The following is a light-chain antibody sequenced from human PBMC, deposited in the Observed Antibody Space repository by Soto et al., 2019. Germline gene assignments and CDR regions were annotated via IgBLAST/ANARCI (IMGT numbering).Light chain of an antibody. J-gene: IGKJ2*01. CDR2: DAS. V-gene: IGKV1-39*01. CDR3: QQTYVSPRA. Sequence: DIPMTQSPSSLSASVGDRATITCRASQSISNYLNWYQQRPGNASNLLIYDASNLQSGVPSRFSCSGSATDFTLTINSLQPEEFATYYCQQTYVSPRAFGQGTRLEIK. CDR1: QSISNY.